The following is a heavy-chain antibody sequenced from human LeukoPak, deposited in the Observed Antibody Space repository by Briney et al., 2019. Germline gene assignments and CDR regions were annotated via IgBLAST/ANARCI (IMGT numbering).Heavy chain of an antibody. CDR1: GYTFTSYY. CDR2: INPSGGST. V-gene: IGHV1-46*01. J-gene: IGHJ4*02. CDR3: ARDLNGLRYFDWLPGN. Sequence: ASVKVSCKASGYTFTSYYMHWVRQAPGQGLEWMGIINPSGGSTSYAQKFQGRVTMTRDMSTSTVYMELSSLRSEDTAVYYCARDLNGLRYFDWLPGNWGQGILVTVSS. D-gene: IGHD3-9*01.